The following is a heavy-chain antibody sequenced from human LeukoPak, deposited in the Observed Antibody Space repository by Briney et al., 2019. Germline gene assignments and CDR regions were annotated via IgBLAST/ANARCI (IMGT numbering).Heavy chain of an antibody. V-gene: IGHV1-2*02. CDR3: AREYSRYSGTYYDY. CDR1: GGTFSSYA. Sequence: GASVNVSCKASGGTFSSYAISWVRQAPGQGLEWMGWSNPNSGDTNYAQKFQGRVTMTRDTSISTVYMELSRVRSDDTAVYYCAREYSRYSGTYYDYWGQGTLVTVSS. J-gene: IGHJ4*02. D-gene: IGHD1-26*01. CDR2: SNPNSGDT.